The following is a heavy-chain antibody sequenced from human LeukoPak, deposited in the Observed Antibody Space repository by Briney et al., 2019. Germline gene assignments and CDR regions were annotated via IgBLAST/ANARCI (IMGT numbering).Heavy chain of an antibody. J-gene: IGHJ4*02. CDR1: GYSISSGYY. D-gene: IGHD1-14*01. CDR2: IYHSGST. V-gene: IGHV4-38-2*01. Sequence: SETLSLTCAVSGYSISSGYYWGWIRQPPGKGLEWIGSIYHSGSTYYNPSLKSRVTISVDTSKDQFSLKLSSVTAADTAVYYCARGGRSPGSTFDYWGQGTLVTVSS. CDR3: ARGGRSPGSTFDY.